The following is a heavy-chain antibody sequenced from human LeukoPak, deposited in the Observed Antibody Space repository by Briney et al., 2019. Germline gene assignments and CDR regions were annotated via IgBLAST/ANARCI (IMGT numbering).Heavy chain of an antibody. Sequence: SVEVPCKASGGTFSNFAISWVRQAPGQGLEWMGGIIPIFGTANYAQKFQGRVTIITGESTSTAYMELSSLISEDTAVYYCARGPLFYGSGVTYFDDWGQGTLVTVSS. J-gene: IGHJ4*02. CDR1: GGTFSNFA. V-gene: IGHV1-69*05. CDR2: IIPIFGTA. D-gene: IGHD3-10*01. CDR3: ARGPLFYGSGVTYFDD.